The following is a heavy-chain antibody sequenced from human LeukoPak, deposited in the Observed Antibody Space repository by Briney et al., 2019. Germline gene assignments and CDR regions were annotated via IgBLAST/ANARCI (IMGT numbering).Heavy chain of an antibody. CDR3: ARGVSMPYDY. D-gene: IGHD2/OR15-2a*01. J-gene: IGHJ4*02. Sequence: SETLSLTCTVSGGSISSYYWSWIRQPPGKGLEWIGYIYYSGSTNYNPSLKSRATVSVDTSKNQFSLKLSSVTAADTAVYYCARGVSMPYDYWGQGTLVTVSS. CDR1: GGSISSYY. V-gene: IGHV4-59*01. CDR2: IYYSGST.